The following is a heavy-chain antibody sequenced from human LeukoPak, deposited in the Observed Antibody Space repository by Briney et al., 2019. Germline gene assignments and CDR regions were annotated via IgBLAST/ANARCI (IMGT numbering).Heavy chain of an antibody. V-gene: IGHV1-46*01. CDR2: INPTGSST. Sequence: ASVKVSCKASGYTFTGYYMHWVRQAPGQGLEWMGVINPTGSSTNYAEKFQGRVTMTRDTSTSTAYMELSSLRSEDTAVYYCAVDPYYYDSGWFDFWGQETLVIVSS. CDR3: AVDPYYYDSGWFDF. J-gene: IGHJ5*01. CDR1: GYTFTGYY. D-gene: IGHD3-22*01.